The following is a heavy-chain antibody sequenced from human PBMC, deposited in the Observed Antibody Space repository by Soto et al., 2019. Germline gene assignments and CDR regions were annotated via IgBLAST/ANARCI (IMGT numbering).Heavy chain of an antibody. Sequence: VASVKVSCKXSGYTFTGYYMHWVRQAPGQGLEWMGWINPNSGGTNYAQKFQGWVTMTRDTSISTAYMELSRLRSDDTAVYYCARERDWDSSGRTYGLDVWGQGTTVTVSS. V-gene: IGHV1-2*04. CDR1: GYTFTGYY. J-gene: IGHJ6*02. D-gene: IGHD6-19*01. CDR3: ARERDWDSSGRTYGLDV. CDR2: INPNSGGT.